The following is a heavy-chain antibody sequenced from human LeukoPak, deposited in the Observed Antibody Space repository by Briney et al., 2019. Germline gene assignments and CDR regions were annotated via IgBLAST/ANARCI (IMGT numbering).Heavy chain of an antibody. CDR1: GYTFTSYD. CDR3: ARGTKPDY. Sequence: ASVKVSCKASGYTFTSYDINWVRQATGQGLEWMGWMNPNSGNTGYAQKFQGRVTITADESTSTAYMELSSLRSEDTAVYYCARGTKPDYWGQGTLVTVSS. D-gene: IGHD3-3*01. J-gene: IGHJ4*02. CDR2: MNPNSGNT. V-gene: IGHV1-8*01.